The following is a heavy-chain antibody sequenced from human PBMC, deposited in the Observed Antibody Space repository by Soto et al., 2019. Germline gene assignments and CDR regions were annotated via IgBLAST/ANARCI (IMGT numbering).Heavy chain of an antibody. V-gene: IGHV3-23*01. Sequence: PVGSLRLSCAASGFTFSSYAMTLVRQAPGKGLEWVSAISGSGGSTYYADSVKGRFTISRDNSKNTLYLQMNSLRAEDTAVYYCAKDPPPFLAPGGDCYSPHGMDVWGKGNTVTVS. CDR2: ISGSGGST. J-gene: IGHJ6*04. CDR1: GFTFSSYA. D-gene: IGHD2-21*02. CDR3: AKDPPPFLAPGGDCYSPHGMDV.